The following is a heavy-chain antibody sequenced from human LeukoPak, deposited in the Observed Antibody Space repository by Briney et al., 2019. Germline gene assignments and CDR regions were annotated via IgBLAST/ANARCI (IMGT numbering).Heavy chain of an antibody. V-gene: IGHV3-33*08. D-gene: IGHD4-17*01. CDR2: IWYDGSNK. J-gene: IGHJ4*02. CDR3: AREDGDYVFDY. Sequence: GGSLRLSCAVSGFTFSSYGMHWVRQAPGKGLEWVAVIWYDGSNKYYADSVKGRFTISRDNSKNTLYLQMNSLRAEDTAVYYCAREDGDYVFDYWGQGTLVTVSS. CDR1: GFTFSSYG.